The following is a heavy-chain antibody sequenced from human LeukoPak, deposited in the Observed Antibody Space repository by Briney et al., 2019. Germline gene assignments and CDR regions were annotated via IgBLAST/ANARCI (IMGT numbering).Heavy chain of an antibody. V-gene: IGHV4-59*08. CDR1: GGSISSYY. CDR3: ARQYNWSDPFDP. Sequence: SETLSLTCTVSGGSISSYYWSWIRQPPGKGLQWIGYIFYSGSTNYNPSLKSRVTISADTSKNQFSLKLNSVTAADTAVYYCARQYNWSDPFDPWGQGTPVTVSS. J-gene: IGHJ5*02. CDR2: IFYSGST. D-gene: IGHD1-1*01.